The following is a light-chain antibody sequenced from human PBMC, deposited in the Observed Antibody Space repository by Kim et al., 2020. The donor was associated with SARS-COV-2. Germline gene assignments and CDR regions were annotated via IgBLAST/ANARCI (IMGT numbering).Light chain of an antibody. CDR3: QQSYSMFIT. CDR2: AAS. CDR1: QSISNY. V-gene: IGKV1-39*01. J-gene: IGKJ5*01. Sequence: ASVGDRVTINCRASQSISNYLNWYQQKPGKAPKLLIYAASNLQSGVPSRFSGSGSGTDFTLIINSLQPEDFATYYCQQSYSMFITFGQGTRLEIK.